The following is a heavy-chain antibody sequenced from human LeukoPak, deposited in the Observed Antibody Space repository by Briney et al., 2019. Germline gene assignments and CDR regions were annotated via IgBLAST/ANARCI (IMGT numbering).Heavy chain of an antibody. CDR1: GFTFSSYE. J-gene: IGHJ4*02. CDR2: ISSGGTTV. D-gene: IGHD3-9*01. CDR3: ARAERYYDILTGFYGGPFDY. Sequence: GGSLRLSCAASGFTFSSYEMNWVRQAPGKGLEWVSYISSGGTTVHYVDSVKGRFTISRDNAKNSLYLQMNSLRAEDTALYYCARAERYYDILTGFYGGPFDYRGQGTLVTVSS. V-gene: IGHV3-48*03.